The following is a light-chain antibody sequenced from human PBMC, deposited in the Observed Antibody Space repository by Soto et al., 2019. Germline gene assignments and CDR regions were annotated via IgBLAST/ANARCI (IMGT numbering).Light chain of an antibody. Sequence: EIVMTQSPATLSVSPGERATLSCRASQSVSSNLAWYQQKPGQAPRLLIYGASTRATGIPARFSGSGSGTEFTLTISSLQSEDFAVYYCQRGNTFGQGTKLEIK. V-gene: IGKV3-15*01. J-gene: IGKJ2*01. CDR1: QSVSSN. CDR3: QRGNT. CDR2: GAS.